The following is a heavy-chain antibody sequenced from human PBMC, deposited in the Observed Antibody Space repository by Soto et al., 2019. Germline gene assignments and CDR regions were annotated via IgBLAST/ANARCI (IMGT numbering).Heavy chain of an antibody. CDR2: IYYSGSS. D-gene: IGHD6-19*01. CDR3: ASYSRGWYAVSY. CDR1: GGSVSGGSYY. Sequence: HVQLQESGPGLVKPSETLSLTCTVSGGSVSGGSYYWSWIRQPPGQGLEWIGYIYYSGSSNYNPSHKRRVTISVDTSKHQFSQKLSSVTAADTGVYYCASYSRGWYAVSYWGKGTLVTVSS. V-gene: IGHV4-61*01. J-gene: IGHJ4*02.